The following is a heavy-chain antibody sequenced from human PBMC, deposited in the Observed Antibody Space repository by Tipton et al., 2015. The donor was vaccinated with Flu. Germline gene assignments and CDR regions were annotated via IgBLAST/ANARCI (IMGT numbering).Heavy chain of an antibody. J-gene: IGHJ4*02. CDR3: VRDHSSSSGYLDW. V-gene: IGHV1-18*01. Sequence: QLVQSGAEVKEPGASVKVSCRTSGYTFHNYGFSWVRQAPGQGLEWMGRISVYSGRADYTQTFQGRVTMTTDTSTSTAYMELSSLTSDDTAVYFCVRDHSSSSGYLDWRCQGTLVVVSS. CDR2: ISVYSGRA. CDR1: GYTFHNYG. D-gene: IGHD6-6*01.